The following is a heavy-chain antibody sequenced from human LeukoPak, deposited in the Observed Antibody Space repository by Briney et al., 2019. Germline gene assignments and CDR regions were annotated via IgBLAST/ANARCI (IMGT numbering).Heavy chain of an antibody. Sequence: GRSLRLSCAASGFTFDDYAMHWVRQAPGKGLEWVSGISWNSGSIGYADSVKGRFTISRDNSKNTLYLQMNSLRAEDTALYYCAKANGAGGYDYYYYYGMDVWGQGTTVTVSS. CDR2: ISWNSGSI. CDR3: AKANGAGGYDYYYYYGMDV. J-gene: IGHJ6*02. V-gene: IGHV3-9*01. CDR1: GFTFDDYA. D-gene: IGHD5-12*01.